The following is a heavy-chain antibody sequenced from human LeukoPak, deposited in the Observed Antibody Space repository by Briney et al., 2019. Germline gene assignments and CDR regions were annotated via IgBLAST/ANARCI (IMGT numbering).Heavy chain of an antibody. CDR3: ARAAYGSYDAFDI. J-gene: IGHJ3*02. CDR1: GYTFTGYY. V-gene: IGHV1-2*02. D-gene: IGHD1-26*01. Sequence: ASVTVSCKASGYTFTGYYMHWVRQAPGQGLEWMGWINPNSGGTNYAQKFQGRVTMTRDTSISTAYMELSRLRSDDTAVYYCARAAYGSYDAFDIWGQGTMVTVSS. CDR2: INPNSGGT.